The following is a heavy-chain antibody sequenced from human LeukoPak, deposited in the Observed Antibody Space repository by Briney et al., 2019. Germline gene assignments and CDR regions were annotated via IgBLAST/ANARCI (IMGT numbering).Heavy chain of an antibody. J-gene: IGHJ4*02. Sequence: PGGSLRLSCAASGFSFSSYGMRWVRQAPGKGLEWVAAISYDGSNKYYADSVKGRFTISRDKSKNTLYLQMNSLRAEDTAVYYCAREGYGRLVAHFDYWGQGTLVTVSS. CDR2: ISYDGSNK. V-gene: IGHV3-30*03. D-gene: IGHD3-16*01. CDR1: GFSFSSYG. CDR3: AREGYGRLVAHFDY.